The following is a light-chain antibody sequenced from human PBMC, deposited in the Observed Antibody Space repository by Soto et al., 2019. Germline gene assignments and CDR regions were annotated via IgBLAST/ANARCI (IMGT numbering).Light chain of an antibody. J-gene: IGLJ2*01. CDR2: YDT. CDR1: SIGSKS. Sequence: SYELTQPPSVSVAPGKTASITCGGNSIGSKSVHWYQQRPGQAPVLVLYYDTDRPSGIPERFSGSNSGNTATLTISRVEAGDEADYYCQLWDSGTDHVIFGGGTKVTVL. CDR3: QLWDSGTDHVI. V-gene: IGLV3-21*04.